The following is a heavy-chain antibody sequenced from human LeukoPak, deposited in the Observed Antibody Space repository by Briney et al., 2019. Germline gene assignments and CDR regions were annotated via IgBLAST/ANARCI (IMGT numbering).Heavy chain of an antibody. CDR2: INAGNGNT. Sequence: ASVKVSCKASGYTFTSYAMHWVRQAPGQRLEWMGWINAGNGNTKYSQEFQGRVTITRDTSASTAYMELSSLRSEDMAVYYCAKDYYDSSGYFRVPHVFDYWGQGTLVTVSS. V-gene: IGHV1-3*03. J-gene: IGHJ4*02. CDR1: GYTFTSYA. D-gene: IGHD3-22*01. CDR3: AKDYYDSSGYFRVPHVFDY.